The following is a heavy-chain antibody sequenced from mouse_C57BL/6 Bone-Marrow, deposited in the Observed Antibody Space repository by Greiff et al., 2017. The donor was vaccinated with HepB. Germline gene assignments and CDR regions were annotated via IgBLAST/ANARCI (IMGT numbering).Heavy chain of an antibody. CDR1: GYTFTDYY. V-gene: IGHV1-26*01. D-gene: IGHD2-4*01. CDR2: INPNNGGT. Sequence: EVQLQQSGPELVKPGASVKISCKASGYTFTDYYMNWVKQSHGKSLEWIGDINPNNGGTSYNQKFKGKATLTVDKSSSTAYMELRRLTSEDSAVYYCARDDYDGFAYWGQGTLVTVSA. CDR3: ARDDYDGFAY. J-gene: IGHJ3*01.